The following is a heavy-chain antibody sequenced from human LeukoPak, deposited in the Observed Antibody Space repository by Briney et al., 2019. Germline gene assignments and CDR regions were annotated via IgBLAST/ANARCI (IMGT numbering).Heavy chain of an antibody. CDR2: IYYSGST. CDR1: GGSISSYY. V-gene: IGHV4-59*01. J-gene: IGHJ4*02. Sequence: PSETLSLTCTVSGGSISSYYWSWIRQPPGKGLDRIGYIYYSGSTNYNPSLKSRVTISVDTSKNQFSLKLSSVTAADTAVYYCARWVGATVFDYWGQGTLVTVSS. D-gene: IGHD1-26*01. CDR3: ARWVGATVFDY.